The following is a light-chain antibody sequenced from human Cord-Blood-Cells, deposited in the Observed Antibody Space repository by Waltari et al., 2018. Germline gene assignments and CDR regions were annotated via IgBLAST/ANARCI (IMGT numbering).Light chain of an antibody. Sequence: DIQMTQSPSTLSASVGDRVTITCRASQSISSWLAWYQQKPGKAPKLLIDKASSLESVVPSRFSGSGSGTEFTLTISSLQPDDFATYYCQQYNSYSPWTFGQGTKVEIK. V-gene: IGKV1-5*03. CDR2: KAS. CDR1: QSISSW. CDR3: QQYNSYSPWT. J-gene: IGKJ1*01.